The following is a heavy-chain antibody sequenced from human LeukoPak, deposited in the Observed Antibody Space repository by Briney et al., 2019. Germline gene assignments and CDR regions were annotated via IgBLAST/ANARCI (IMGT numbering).Heavy chain of an antibody. Sequence: PGGSLRLSCAASGFTFSSYAMSWVRQAPGKGLDWVSTLSGSGGSTYYADSVKGRFTISRDNSKNTLYLQMNSLRAEDTAVYYCAKDLYSGSGSYYGMDVWGQGTTATVSS. D-gene: IGHD3-10*01. CDR2: LSGSGGST. CDR1: GFTFSSYA. V-gene: IGHV3-23*01. J-gene: IGHJ6*02. CDR3: AKDLYSGSGSYYGMDV.